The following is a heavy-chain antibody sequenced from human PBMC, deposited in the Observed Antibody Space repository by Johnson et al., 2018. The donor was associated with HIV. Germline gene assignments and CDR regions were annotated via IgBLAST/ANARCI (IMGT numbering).Heavy chain of an antibody. V-gene: IGHV3-30*04. CDR1: GFTFSSYP. CDR2: ISSDGSNN. J-gene: IGHJ3*02. CDR3: ARGGGCGGDCSDAFDS. D-gene: IGHD2-21*01. Sequence: QVQVVESGGGVVQPGRSLRLSCAASGFTFSSYPMHWVRQAPGKGLEWVAVISSDGSNNYYADSVKGRFTISRDNSKNTLYLQMNSLRDEDTAVYYCARGGGCGGDCSDAFDSWGQGTMVTVSS.